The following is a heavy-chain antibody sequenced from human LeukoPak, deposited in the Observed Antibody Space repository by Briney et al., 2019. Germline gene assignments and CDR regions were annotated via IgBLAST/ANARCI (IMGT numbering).Heavy chain of an antibody. Sequence: GGSLRLSCAASGFTFSSYAMSWVRQAPGKGLEWVSAISGSGGSTYYADSVKGRFTISRDNSRNTLYLQMNSLRAEDTAVYYCARGGVVISPFDYWGQGTLVTVSS. CDR3: ARGGVVISPFDY. D-gene: IGHD3-3*01. V-gene: IGHV3-23*01. J-gene: IGHJ4*02. CDR1: GFTFSSYA. CDR2: ISGSGGST.